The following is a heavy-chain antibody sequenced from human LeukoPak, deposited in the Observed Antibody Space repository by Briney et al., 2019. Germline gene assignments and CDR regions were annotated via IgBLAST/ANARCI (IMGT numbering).Heavy chain of an antibody. CDR2: ISSSSYI. CDR3: AKGVDTTMDYYFDY. V-gene: IGHV3-21*04. D-gene: IGHD5-18*01. Sequence: GGSLRLSCAASGFTFSSYSMNWVRQAPGKGLEWVSSISSSSYIYYADSVKGRFTISRDNSKNTLYLQMNSLRAEDTAVYYCAKGVDTTMDYYFDYWGQGTLVTVSS. J-gene: IGHJ4*02. CDR1: GFTFSSYS.